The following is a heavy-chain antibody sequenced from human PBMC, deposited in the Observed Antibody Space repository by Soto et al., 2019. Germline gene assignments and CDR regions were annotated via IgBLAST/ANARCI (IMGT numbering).Heavy chain of an antibody. J-gene: IGHJ4*02. CDR2: IYWDDDE. D-gene: IGHD5-12*01. CDR3: AHNERGYSGYLAGYFDY. V-gene: IGHV2-5*02. CDR1: GFLLSTSGVG. Sequence: SGPTLVNPTQTLTLTCTFSGFLLSTSGVGVGWIRQPPGKALEWLALIYWDDDERYSPFLKSRLTITKDTSKNQVVLTMTNMDPVDTAAYYCAHNERGYSGYLAGYFDYWGQGTLVTVSS.